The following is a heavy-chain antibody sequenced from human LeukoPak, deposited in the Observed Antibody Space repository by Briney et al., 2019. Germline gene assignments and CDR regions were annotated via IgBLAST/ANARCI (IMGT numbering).Heavy chain of an antibody. Sequence: SGGSLRLPCAASGFTVGTHFVSWVRQAPGRGLEWVSIIFSGGSTYYADSVKGRFTISRDNSRNTAYLQMNSLRAEDTAVYYCARGDFDHWGQGTLVTVSS. CDR3: ARGDFDH. CDR1: GFTVGTHF. CDR2: IFSGGST. V-gene: IGHV3-66*01. J-gene: IGHJ4*02.